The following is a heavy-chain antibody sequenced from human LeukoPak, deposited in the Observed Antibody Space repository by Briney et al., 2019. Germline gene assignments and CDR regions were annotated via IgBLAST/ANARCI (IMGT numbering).Heavy chain of an antibody. CDR3: ARDRLLWFGELWNWFDP. D-gene: IGHD3-10*01. CDR2: ISSSSSYI. CDR1: GFTFSRYS. J-gene: IGHJ5*02. V-gene: IGHV3-21*01. Sequence: GGSLRLSCAASGFTFSRYSMNWVRQAPGKGLEWVSSISSSSSYIYYADSVKGRFTISRDNDKNSLYLQMNSLRAEDTAVYYCARDRLLWFGELWNWFDPWGQGTLVTVSS.